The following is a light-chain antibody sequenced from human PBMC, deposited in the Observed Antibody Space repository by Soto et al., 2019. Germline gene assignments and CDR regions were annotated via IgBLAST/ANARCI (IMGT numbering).Light chain of an antibody. CDR3: QQYNNWPPAT. V-gene: IGKV3-15*01. Sequence: EIVMTQSPATLSVSPGERATLSCRASQSVSSNLALYQQKPGQAPRLLIYGASTRATGIPARFSGSGSGTEFTLTISSLQSEDFAVYYCQQYNNWPPATFGQGTKLEIK. CDR2: GAS. CDR1: QSVSSN. J-gene: IGKJ2*01.